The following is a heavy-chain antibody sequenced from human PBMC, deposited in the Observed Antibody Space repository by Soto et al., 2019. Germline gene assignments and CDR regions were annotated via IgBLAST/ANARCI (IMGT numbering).Heavy chain of an antibody. CDR2: IIPIFGTA. Sequence: SVKVSCKASGGTFSSYAISWVRQAPGQGLEWMGGIIPIFGTANYAQKFQGRVTITADESTSTAYMELSSLRSEDTAVYYCARVGQYSSSGYYGMDVRGQGTTVTVAS. V-gene: IGHV1-69*13. D-gene: IGHD6-6*01. CDR1: GGTFSSYA. CDR3: ARVGQYSSSGYYGMDV. J-gene: IGHJ6*02.